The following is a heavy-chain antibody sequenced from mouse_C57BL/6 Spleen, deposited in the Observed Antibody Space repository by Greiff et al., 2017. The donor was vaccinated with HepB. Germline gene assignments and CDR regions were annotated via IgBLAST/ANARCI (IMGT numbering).Heavy chain of an antibody. CDR3: AGADYSKRYFDV. Sequence: VQLKESGGGLVKPGGSLKLSCAASGFTFSSYAMSWVRQTPEKRLEWVATISDGGSYTYYPDNVKGRFTISRDNAKNNLYLQMSHLKSEDTAMYYCAGADYSKRYFDVWGTGTTVTVSS. CDR1: GFTFSSYA. J-gene: IGHJ1*03. D-gene: IGHD2-5*01. V-gene: IGHV5-4*01. CDR2: ISDGGSYT.